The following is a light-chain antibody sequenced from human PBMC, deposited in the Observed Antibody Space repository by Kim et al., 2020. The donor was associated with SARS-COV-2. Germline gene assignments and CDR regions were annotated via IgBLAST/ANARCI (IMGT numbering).Light chain of an antibody. Sequence: ASVGDTVSITCRVSQTIHVWLAWYPQKPGRAPNLLIYKASYLEEGVPSRFSGSGSGTEFTLTISGLQREDFATYYCQQYNSDSPSTFGQGTKLEI. CDR1: QTIHVW. CDR2: KAS. CDR3: QQYNSDSPST. J-gene: IGKJ2*02. V-gene: IGKV1-5*03.